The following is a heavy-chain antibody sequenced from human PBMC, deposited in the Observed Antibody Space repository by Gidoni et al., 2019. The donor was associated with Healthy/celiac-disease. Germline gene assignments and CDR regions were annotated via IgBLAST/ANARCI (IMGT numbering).Heavy chain of an antibody. J-gene: IGHJ4*02. CDR1: GFTFSSYA. CDR2: ISYDGSNK. D-gene: IGHD3-3*01. Sequence: QVQPVASGGGVVQPGRSLRLSCAASGFTFSSYAMHWVRQAPGKGLEWVAVISYDGSNKYYADSVKGRFTISRDNSKNTLYLQMNSLRAEDTAVYYCARGDVLRFLEWLSFDYWGQGTLVTVSS. CDR3: ARGDVLRFLEWLSFDY. V-gene: IGHV3-30-3*01.